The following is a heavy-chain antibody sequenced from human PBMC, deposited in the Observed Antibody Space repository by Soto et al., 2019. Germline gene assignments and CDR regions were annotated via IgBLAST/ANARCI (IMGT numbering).Heavy chain of an antibody. CDR2: ISLNSGSI. D-gene: IGHD1-26*01. V-gene: IGHV3-9*01. CDR1: GFTFDDYA. CDR3: ANLPWEVARS. Sequence: PGGSLRLSCAASGFTFDDYAMHWVRQAPGKGLEWVSGISLNSGSIGDADSVKGRFIISRDNAMNTVYLQTNSLEAEDTAVYYCANLPWEVARSWGQGTLVTVSS. J-gene: IGHJ5*02.